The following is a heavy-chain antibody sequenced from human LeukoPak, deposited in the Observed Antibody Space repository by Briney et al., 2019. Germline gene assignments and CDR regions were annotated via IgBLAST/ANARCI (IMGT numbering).Heavy chain of an antibody. Sequence: GASVKVSCKASGYTFTSYGISWVRQAPGQGLEWMGWIGAYNGNTNYAQKLQGRVTMTTDTSTSTAYMELRSLRSDDTAVYYCARERYLEREYNWFDPWGQGTLVTVSS. V-gene: IGHV1-18*01. CDR2: IGAYNGNT. CDR1: GYTFTSYG. CDR3: ARERYLEREYNWFDP. J-gene: IGHJ5*02. D-gene: IGHD1-20*01.